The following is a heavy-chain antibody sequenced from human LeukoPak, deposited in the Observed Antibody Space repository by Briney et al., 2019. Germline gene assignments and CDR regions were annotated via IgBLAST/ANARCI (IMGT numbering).Heavy chain of an antibody. J-gene: IGHJ5*02. V-gene: IGHV4-39*07. CDR3: ARDLLTMVRGATLGNNWFDP. Sequence: PSETLSLTCTVSGGSISSSSYYWGWIRQPPGKGLEWIGSIYYSGSSYYNPSLKSRVTISVDTSKNQFSLKLSSVTAADTAVYYCARDLLTMVRGATLGNNWFDPWGQGTLVTVSS. CDR2: IYYSGSS. D-gene: IGHD3-10*01. CDR1: GGSISSSSYY.